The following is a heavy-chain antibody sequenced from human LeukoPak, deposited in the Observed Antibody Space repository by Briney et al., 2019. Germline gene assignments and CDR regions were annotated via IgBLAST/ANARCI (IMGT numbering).Heavy chain of an antibody. CDR1: GGSISSYY. J-gene: IGHJ3*02. V-gene: IGHV4-4*07. D-gene: IGHD3-22*01. CDR2: IYTSGST. Sequence: SETLSLTCTVSGGSISSYYWSWIRQPAGKGLEWIGRIYTSGSTNYNPSLKSRVTISVDTSKNQFSLKLSSVTAADTAVYYCARAMGHYYDSSGGWTYAFDIWGQGTMVTVSS. CDR3: ARAMGHYYDSSGGWTYAFDI.